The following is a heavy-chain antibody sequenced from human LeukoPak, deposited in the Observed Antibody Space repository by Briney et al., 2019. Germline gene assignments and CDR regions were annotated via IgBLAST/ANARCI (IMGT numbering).Heavy chain of an antibody. V-gene: IGHV4-31*03. Sequence: PSQTLSLTCTVSGGPISSGGYYWSWIRQHPGKGLEWIGYIYYSGSTYYNPSLKSRVTISVDTSKNQFSLKLSSVTAADTAVYYCARLVVAATAFDYWGQGTLVTVSS. CDR1: GGPISSGGYY. CDR2: IYYSGST. CDR3: ARLVVAATAFDY. D-gene: IGHD2-15*01. J-gene: IGHJ4*02.